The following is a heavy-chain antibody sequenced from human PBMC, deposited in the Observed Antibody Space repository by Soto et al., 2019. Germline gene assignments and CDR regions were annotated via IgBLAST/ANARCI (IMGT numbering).Heavy chain of an antibody. J-gene: IGHJ6*02. CDR3: AKDQTGDYFYYFGMDV. CDR2: ISYDGSNK. CDR1: GFTFSSYG. V-gene: IGHV3-30*18. Sequence: QVQLVESGGGVVQPGRSLRLSCAASGFTFSSYGMHWVRQAPGKGLEWVAVISYDGSNKYYADSVKGRFTISRDNSKNTLYMQMNSLRAEDTAVYYWAKDQTGDYFYYFGMDVWGQGTTVTVSS. D-gene: IGHD7-27*01.